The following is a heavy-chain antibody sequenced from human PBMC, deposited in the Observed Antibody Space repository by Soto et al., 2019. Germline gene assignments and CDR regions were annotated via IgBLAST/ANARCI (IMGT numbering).Heavy chain of an antibody. CDR2: INPSGGST. J-gene: IGHJ4*02. D-gene: IGHD3-10*01. V-gene: IGHV1-46*03. CDR3: ASGAIQTRSDYGSGSYYKGGFDY. CDR1: GYTFTSYY. Sequence: QVQLVQSGAEVKKPGASVKVSCKASGYTFTSYYMHWVRQAPGQGLEWMGIINPSGGSTSYAQKFQGSVTMTRDTSTSTVYMELSSLRSEDTAVYYCASGAIQTRSDYGSGSYYKGGFDYWGQGTLVTVSS.